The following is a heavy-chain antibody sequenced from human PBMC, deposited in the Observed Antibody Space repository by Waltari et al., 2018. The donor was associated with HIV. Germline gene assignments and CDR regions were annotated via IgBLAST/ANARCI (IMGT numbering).Heavy chain of an antibody. CDR3: AILSSSGWYQD. Sequence: EVQLVESGGGLVQPGGSLRLSCAASGFTFSSYSMNWVRAPGKGLEWVSYISSSRSAMYYADSVKGRFTISRDNAKNSLYLQMNSLRDEDTAVYYCAILSSSGWYQDWGQGTLVIVSS. J-gene: IGHJ4*02. CDR2: ISSSRSAM. D-gene: IGHD6-19*01. V-gene: IGHV3-48*02. CDR1: GFTFSSYS.